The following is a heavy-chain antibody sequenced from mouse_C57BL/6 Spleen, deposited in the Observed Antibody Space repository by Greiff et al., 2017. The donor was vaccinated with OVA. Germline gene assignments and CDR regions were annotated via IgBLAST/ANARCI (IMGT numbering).Heavy chain of an antibody. J-gene: IGHJ2*01. CDR1: GYTFTSYW. CDR2: IHPNSGST. Sequence: QVQLKQPGAELVKPGASVKLSCKASGYTFTSYWMHWVKQRPGQGLEWIGMIHPNSGSTNYNEKFKSKATLTVDKSSSTAYMQLSSLTSEDSAVYYCARGLTTVAYYFDYWGQGTTLTVSS. D-gene: IGHD1-1*01. CDR3: ARGLTTVAYYFDY. V-gene: IGHV1-64*01.